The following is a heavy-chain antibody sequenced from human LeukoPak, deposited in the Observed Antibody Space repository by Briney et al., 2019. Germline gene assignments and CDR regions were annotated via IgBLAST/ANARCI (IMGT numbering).Heavy chain of an antibody. CDR3: AKDREIVLMDY. Sequence: GGSLRLSCAASGFTFSSYGMHWVRQAPGKGLEWVAVISYDGSNKYYADSVKGRFTISRDNSKNTLYLQMNSLRAEDTAVYYCAKDREIVLMDYWGQGTLVTVSS. CDR1: GFTFSSYG. J-gene: IGHJ4*02. D-gene: IGHD2-8*01. V-gene: IGHV3-30*18. CDR2: ISYDGSNK.